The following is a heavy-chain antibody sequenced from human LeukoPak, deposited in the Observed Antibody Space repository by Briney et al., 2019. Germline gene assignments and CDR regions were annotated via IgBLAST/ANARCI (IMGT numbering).Heavy chain of an antibody. CDR3: AKEWSTNWFDP. V-gene: IGHV3-33*06. CDR2: IWYDGSNK. CDR1: GFTFSSYG. Sequence: PGRSLRLPCAASGFTFSSYGMHWVRQAPGKGLEWVAVIWYDGSNKYYADSVKGRFTISRDNSKNTLYLQMNSLRAEDTAVYYCAKEWSTNWFDPWGQGTLVTVSS. J-gene: IGHJ5*02. D-gene: IGHD2/OR15-2a*01.